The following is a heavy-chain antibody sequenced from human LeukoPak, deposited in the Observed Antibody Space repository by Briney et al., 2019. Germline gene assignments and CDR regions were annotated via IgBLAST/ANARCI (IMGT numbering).Heavy chain of an antibody. D-gene: IGHD6-19*01. J-gene: IGHJ4*02. CDR1: GGTFSSYA. V-gene: IGHV1-69*13. CDR2: IIPTFGTA. Sequence: GASVKVSCKASGGTFSSYAISWVRQAPGQGLEWMGGIIPTFGTANYAQKFQGRVTITADESTSTAYMELSSLRSEDTAVYYCARAPQTLSYSSGWYLDYWGQGTLVTVSS. CDR3: ARAPQTLSYSSGWYLDY.